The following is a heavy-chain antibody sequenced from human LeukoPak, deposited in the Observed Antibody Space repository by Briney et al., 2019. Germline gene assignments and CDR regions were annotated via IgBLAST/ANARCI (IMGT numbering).Heavy chain of an antibody. CDR1: GYTFTGYY. J-gene: IGHJ3*02. Sequence: GASVTVSFTASGYTFTGYYMHWVRQAPGQGLEWMGWINPNSGGTNYAQKFQGRVTMTRDTSISTAYMGLSRLRSDDTAVYYCARGSPGDAFDIWGQGTMVTVSS. D-gene: IGHD3-10*01. CDR2: INPNSGGT. V-gene: IGHV1-2*02. CDR3: ARGSPGDAFDI.